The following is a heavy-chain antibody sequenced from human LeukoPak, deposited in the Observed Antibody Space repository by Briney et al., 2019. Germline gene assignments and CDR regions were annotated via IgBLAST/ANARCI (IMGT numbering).Heavy chain of an antibody. CDR2: INPNSGGT. Sequence: ASVKVSCKASGYTFIGFYMHWVRQTPGQGLEWIGCINPNSGGTKYAQKFQGRDTMTRDTSISTAYMELSSLISDDTGLYYCARGGYFDSSGFSGSWGRGSLDTVSS. V-gene: IGHV1-2*02. CDR3: ARGGYFDSSGFSGS. J-gene: IGHJ5*02. CDR1: GYTFIGFY. D-gene: IGHD3-22*01.